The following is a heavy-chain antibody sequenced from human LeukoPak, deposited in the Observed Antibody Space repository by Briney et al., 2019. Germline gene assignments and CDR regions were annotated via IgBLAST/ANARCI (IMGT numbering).Heavy chain of an antibody. Sequence: ASVKVSCKASGYTFTGYYMHWVRQAPGQGLEWMGWINPNSGGTNYAQKFQGRVTMTRDTSISTAYMELSRLRSDDTAVYYCARVAEGYCSGGSCYLSAAIDYWGQGTLVTVSS. V-gene: IGHV1-2*02. J-gene: IGHJ4*02. CDR1: GYTFTGYY. CDR3: ARVAEGYCSGGSCYLSAAIDY. D-gene: IGHD2-15*01. CDR2: INPNSGGT.